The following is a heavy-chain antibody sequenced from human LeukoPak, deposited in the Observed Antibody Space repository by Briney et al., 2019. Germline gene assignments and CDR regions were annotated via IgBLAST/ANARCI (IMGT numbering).Heavy chain of an antibody. CDR1: GYTFTGYY. V-gene: IGHV1-2*02. J-gene: IGHJ3*02. D-gene: IGHD3-22*01. CDR2: INPNSGGT. Sequence: ASVKVSCKASGYTFTGYYMHWVRQAPGQGLEWMGWINPNSGGTNYAQKFQGRVTMTRDTSISTAYMELSRLRSDDTAVYYCASLFIYYYDSSGYYFDAFDIWGQGTMVTVSS. CDR3: ASLFIYYYDSSGYYFDAFDI.